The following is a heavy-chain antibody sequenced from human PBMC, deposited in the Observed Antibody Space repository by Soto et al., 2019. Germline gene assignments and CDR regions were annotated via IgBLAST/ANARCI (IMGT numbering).Heavy chain of an antibody. J-gene: IGHJ6*03. D-gene: IGHD2-15*01. CDR1: GGSISSDY. Sequence: PSEPLSLTCTVSGGSISSDYWSWIRQPPGKGLEWIGYISHSGSTNYTPSLKSRITISVDTSKNQFSLKLNSVTAADTAVYYCARRPRSSSGGSEGYYYYMHLWGQGTTVT. V-gene: IGHV4-59*08. CDR2: ISHSGST. CDR3: ARRPRSSSGGSEGYYYYMHL.